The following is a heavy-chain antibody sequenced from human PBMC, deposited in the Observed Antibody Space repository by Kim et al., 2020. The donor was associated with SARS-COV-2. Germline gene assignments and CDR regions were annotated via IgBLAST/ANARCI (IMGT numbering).Heavy chain of an antibody. CDR3: ARQPIVGATGFDY. Sequence: RYSPSFQGQVTTSADKSISTAYLQWSSLKASDTAMYYCARQPIVGATGFDYWGQGTLVTVSS. J-gene: IGHJ4*02. D-gene: IGHD1-26*01. V-gene: IGHV5-51*01.